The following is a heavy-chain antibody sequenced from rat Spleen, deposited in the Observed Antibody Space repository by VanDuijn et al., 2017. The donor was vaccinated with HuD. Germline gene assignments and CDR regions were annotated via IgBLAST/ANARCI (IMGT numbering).Heavy chain of an antibody. J-gene: IGHJ2*01. CDR1: GFTFSNYG. CDR2: IIYDGTNT. Sequence: EVHLVESGGGLVQPGGSLRLSCAASGFTFSNYGMAWVRQTPEKGLEWVANIIYDGTNTYYRDSVKGRFTISRDNAKSTLYLQVDSLRSEDTAIYYCARPTTGIPFNYWGQGVMVTVSS. V-gene: IGHV5-17*01. CDR3: ARPTTGIPFNY. D-gene: IGHD1-9*01.